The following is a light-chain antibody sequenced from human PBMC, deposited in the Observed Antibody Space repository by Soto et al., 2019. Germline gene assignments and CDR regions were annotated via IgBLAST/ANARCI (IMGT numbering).Light chain of an antibody. V-gene: IGKV1-5*01. J-gene: IGKJ2*01. Sequence: DIQMTQSPSTLSASVGDRVTITCRASQSISSWLAWYQQKPGKAPKLLIYDASSLESGVPLRFSGSGSGTEFTLTISSLQPDDFATYYCHQYNSYTYTFGQGTKLEIK. CDR3: HQYNSYTYT. CDR1: QSISSW. CDR2: DAS.